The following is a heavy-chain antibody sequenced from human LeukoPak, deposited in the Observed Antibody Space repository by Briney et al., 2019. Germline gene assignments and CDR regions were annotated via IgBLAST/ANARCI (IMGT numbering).Heavy chain of an antibody. CDR1: GGTFSSYA. V-gene: IGHV1-69*05. J-gene: IGHJ6*03. D-gene: IGHD1-26*01. CDR2: IIPIFGTA. CDR3: ARGYLEPELLYMDV. Sequence: SVKVSCKASGGTFSSYAISWVRQAPGQGLEWMGGIIPIFGTANYAQKFQGRVTITTDESTSTAYMELSSLRSEDPAVYYCARGYLEPELLYMDVWGKGTTVTVSS.